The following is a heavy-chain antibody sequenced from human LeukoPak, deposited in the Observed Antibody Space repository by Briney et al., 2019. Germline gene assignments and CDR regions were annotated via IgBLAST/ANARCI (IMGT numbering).Heavy chain of an antibody. CDR3: AKDRWRDGSSSFDN. V-gene: IGHV1-18*01. J-gene: IGHJ4*02. D-gene: IGHD6-6*01. Sequence: ASVKVSCKASGYTFTSYSINWVRQAPGQGLEWMGWISTYNGNTNYAQKLQGRVTMTTDTSTSTAYMGLRSLRTDDTAVYYCAKDRWRDGSSSFDNWGQGTPVTVSS. CDR2: ISTYNGNT. CDR1: GYTFTSYS.